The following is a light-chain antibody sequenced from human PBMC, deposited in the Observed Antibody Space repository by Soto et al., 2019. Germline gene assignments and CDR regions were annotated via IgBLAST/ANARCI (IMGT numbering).Light chain of an antibody. CDR2: DAS. J-gene: IGKJ5*01. CDR3: QQRSNWLT. V-gene: IGKV3-11*01. CDR1: QSVSSY. Sequence: ETVFAQSPATLSLSPRERATLSCRASQSVSSYLAWYQQKPGQAPRLLIYDASNRATGIPARFSGSGSGTDFTLTISSLEPEDFAVYYCQQRSNWLTFGQGTRLEIK.